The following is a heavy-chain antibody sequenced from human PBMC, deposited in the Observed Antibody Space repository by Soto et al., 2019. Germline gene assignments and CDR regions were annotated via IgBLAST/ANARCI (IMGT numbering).Heavy chain of an antibody. J-gene: IGHJ4*02. CDR2: SRDKVHSHTT. V-gene: IGHV3-72*01. CDR1: GFTFSDHY. D-gene: IGHD5-12*01. CDR3: ARGVVSTGYFAY. Sequence: EVQLAESGGGLVQPGGSLRLSCAASGFTFSDHYMDWVRQAPGKGLEWVGRSRDKVHSHTTEYAASVKGRFTISRGDSENSLYLQMNILKTEDTAVYYCARGVVSTGYFAYWGQGTLVTVSS.